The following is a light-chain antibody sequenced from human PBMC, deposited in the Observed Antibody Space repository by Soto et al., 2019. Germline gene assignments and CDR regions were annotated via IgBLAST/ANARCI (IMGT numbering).Light chain of an antibody. V-gene: IGKV3-11*01. J-gene: IGKJ1*01. CDR3: QQRSNWPT. CDR1: QSVSSY. CDR2: DAS. Sequence: EIGLPQSPATLSSSPGERATLSCRASQSVSSYLAWYQQKPGQAPRLLIYDASNRATGIPARFSGSGSGTNFTLTISSLEPEDFAVYYCQQRSNWPTFGQGTKVDIK.